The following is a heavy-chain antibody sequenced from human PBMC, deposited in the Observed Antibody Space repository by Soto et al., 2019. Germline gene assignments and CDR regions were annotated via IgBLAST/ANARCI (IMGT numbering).Heavy chain of an antibody. CDR3: ARDRPSKEHRQPTYGMDV. Sequence: GGSLRLSCAASGFIFSSYAMSWVRQAPGKGLEYVSAISSNGGSTYYANSVKGRFTISRDNSKNTLYLQMGSLRAEDMAVYYCARDRPSKEHRQPTYGMDVWGKGTTVTVSS. CDR1: GFIFSSYA. CDR2: ISSNGGST. D-gene: IGHD1-1*01. J-gene: IGHJ6*04. V-gene: IGHV3-64*01.